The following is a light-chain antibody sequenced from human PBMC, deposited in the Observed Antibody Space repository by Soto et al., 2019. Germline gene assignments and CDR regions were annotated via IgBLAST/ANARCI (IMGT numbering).Light chain of an antibody. J-gene: IGKJ2*01. Sequence: DIPMTQSPSSLSASVGDTVTITCRASQHITNDCAWYQQKAGRAPKCLILLASRLQTGVPSRFSGSGSGTEFTLTISSLQPEDFATYYCLHHNAYPPVFGQGTKVEIK. CDR1: QHITND. CDR3: LHHNAYPPV. V-gene: IGKV1-17*01. CDR2: LAS.